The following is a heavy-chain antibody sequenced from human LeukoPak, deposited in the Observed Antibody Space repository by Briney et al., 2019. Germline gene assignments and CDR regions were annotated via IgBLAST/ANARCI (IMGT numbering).Heavy chain of an antibody. J-gene: IGHJ4*02. CDR3: ASTNYYDSSGYSILFDY. Sequence: GGSLRLSCAASGFTFNSYAMDWVRQAPGKGLEWVSSISSSSSYIYYADSVKGRFTISRDNAKNSLYLQMNSLRAEDTAVYYCASTNYYDSSGYSILFDYWGQGTLVTVSS. CDR2: ISSSSSYI. V-gene: IGHV3-21*01. CDR1: GFTFNSYA. D-gene: IGHD3-22*01.